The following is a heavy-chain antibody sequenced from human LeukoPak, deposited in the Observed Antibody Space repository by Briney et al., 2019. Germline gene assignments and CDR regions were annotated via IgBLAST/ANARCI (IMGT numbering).Heavy chain of an antibody. CDR1: GASISSSGHY. Sequence: PSETLSLTCTVSGASISSSGHYWVWIRQPPGKGLEWIGSIFYSGIGSIYYTGNTYYNPSLKSRVTISIDTSKNQFSLKLSSVTAADTAVYFCARTIYWHDTTGYYLPLDYWGQGTLVTVS. V-gene: IGHV4-39*01. J-gene: IGHJ4*02. CDR2: IYYTGNT. CDR3: ARTIYWHDTTGYYLPLDY. D-gene: IGHD3-22*01.